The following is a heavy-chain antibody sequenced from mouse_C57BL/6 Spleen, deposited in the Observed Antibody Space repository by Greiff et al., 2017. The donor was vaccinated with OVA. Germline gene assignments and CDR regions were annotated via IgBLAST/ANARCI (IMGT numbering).Heavy chain of an antibody. J-gene: IGHJ4*01. CDR2: INYDGSST. CDR1: GFTFSDYY. CDR3: ARDRGYGSSYGMDY. V-gene: IGHV5-16*01. D-gene: IGHD1-1*01. Sequence: EVKLMESEGGLVQPGSSMKLSCTASGFTFSDYYMAWVRQVPEKGLEWVANINYDGSSTYYLDSLKSRFIISRDNAKNILYLQMSSLKSEDTATYYCARDRGYGSSYGMDYWGQGTSVTVSS.